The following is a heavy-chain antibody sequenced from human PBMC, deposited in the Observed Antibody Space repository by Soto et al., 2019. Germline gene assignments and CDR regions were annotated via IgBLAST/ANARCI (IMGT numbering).Heavy chain of an antibody. V-gene: IGHV1-2*02. D-gene: IGHD2-15*01. CDR3: STGVWTVGQCSGGTCYDGLDV. CDR2: INPKSGIT. CDR1: GYTFTSFW. Sequence: ASVKVSCKASGYTFTSFWIHWLRQSPGQGLEWMGWINPKSGITNYAQKFQGRVTMTRDTSLSTVYMELSRLQSDDTAVYYCSTGVWTVGQCSGGTCYDGLDVWGQGTRVTVSS. J-gene: IGHJ6*02.